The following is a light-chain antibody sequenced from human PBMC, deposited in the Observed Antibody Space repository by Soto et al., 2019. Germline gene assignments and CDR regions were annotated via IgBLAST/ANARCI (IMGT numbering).Light chain of an antibody. CDR1: SSNIGAGYD. V-gene: IGLV1-40*01. CDR3: QSYDSSPSALV. J-gene: IGLJ3*02. Sequence: QSVLTQPPSVSGAPGQGVTISCAGTSSNIGAGYDVHWYQQVPGTAPKLLIYTNSNRPSGVPDRFSGSKSGTSASLAITGLQAADEADYYCQSYDSSPSALVFGGGTKITVL. CDR2: TNS.